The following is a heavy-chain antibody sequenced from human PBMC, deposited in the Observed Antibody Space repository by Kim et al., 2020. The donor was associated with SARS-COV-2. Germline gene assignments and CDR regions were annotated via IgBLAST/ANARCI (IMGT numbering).Heavy chain of an antibody. CDR1: GFSFSHFW. V-gene: IGHV3-7*03. CDR3: ARDPSQGGNDGHS. J-gene: IGHJ4*02. D-gene: IGHD1-26*01. Sequence: GGSLRLSCAASGFSFSHFWMNWVRQAPGKGLEWVANINQDGGTKYYVDSVKGRFTISRDNARNSLYLQMNSLRVEDTAVYYCARDPSQGGNDGHSWGQGT. CDR2: INQDGGTK.